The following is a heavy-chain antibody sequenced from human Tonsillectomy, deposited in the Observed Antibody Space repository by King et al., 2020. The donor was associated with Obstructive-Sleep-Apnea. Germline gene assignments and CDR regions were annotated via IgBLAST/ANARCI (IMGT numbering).Heavy chain of an antibody. CDR1: GFTFSGYG. D-gene: IGHD4-23*01. V-gene: IGHV3-30*18. CDR2: ISYDGSNK. CDR3: AKGYGGNEKYFDY. J-gene: IGHJ4*02. Sequence: VQLVESGGGVVQPGRSLRLSCAASGFTFSGYGMHWVRQAPGKGLEWVALISYDGSNKYYADSVKGRFTISRDNSKNTLYLQMNSLRAEDTAVYYCAKGYGGNEKYFDYWVQGTLVTVSS.